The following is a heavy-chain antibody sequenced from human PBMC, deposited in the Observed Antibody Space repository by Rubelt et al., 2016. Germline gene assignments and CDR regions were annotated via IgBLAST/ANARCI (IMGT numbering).Heavy chain of an antibody. J-gene: IGHJ4*02. CDR1: GFSFRTYA. V-gene: IGHV3-23*01. CDR2: IRADSSYI. CDR3: AKRGGSREDVVVVAAPMY. Sequence: GGALVQPGGSLRLSCAASGFSFRTYAMTWVRQAPGKGLEGVSGIRADSSYIDYADSVKGRFTISRDNSKNTLYLQLNSLRVDDTAVYYCAKRGGSREDVVVVAAPMYWGQGTLVTVSS. D-gene: IGHD2-21*02.